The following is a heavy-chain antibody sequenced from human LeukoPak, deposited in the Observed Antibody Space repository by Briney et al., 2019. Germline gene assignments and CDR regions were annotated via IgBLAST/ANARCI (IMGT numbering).Heavy chain of an antibody. CDR2: IYTSGST. Sequence: PSETLSLTCTVSGGSISSGSYYWSWIRQPAGKGLEWIGRIYTSGSTNYNPSLKSRVTISVDTSKNQFSLKLSSVTAADTAVYYCARARPHYDPNDYWGQGTLVTVSS. J-gene: IGHJ4*02. D-gene: IGHD3-3*01. CDR1: GGSISSGSYY. CDR3: ARARPHYDPNDY. V-gene: IGHV4-61*02.